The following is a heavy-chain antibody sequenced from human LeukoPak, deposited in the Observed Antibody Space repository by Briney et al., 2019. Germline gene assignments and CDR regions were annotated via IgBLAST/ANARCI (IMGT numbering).Heavy chain of an antibody. J-gene: IGHJ4*02. CDR3: ARDSNYFDY. CDR1: GFTFSSYA. Sequence: PGGSLRLSCAASGFTFSSYAMHWVRQAPGKGLEWVAVISYDGSNKYYADSVKGRFTISRDNSKNTLYPQMNSLRAEDTAVYYCARDSNYFDYWGQGTLVTVSS. CDR2: ISYDGSNK. D-gene: IGHD2-2*01. V-gene: IGHV3-30*04.